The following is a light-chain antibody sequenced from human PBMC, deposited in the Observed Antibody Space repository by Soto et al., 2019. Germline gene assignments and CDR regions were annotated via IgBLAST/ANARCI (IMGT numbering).Light chain of an antibody. CDR1: SSDVGYYNY. J-gene: IGLJ1*01. CDR3: SSYTRSSTYV. Sequence: QSALTQPASVSGSPGQSIAISCTGTSSDVGYYNYVSWYQQHPGKAPKVMIYDVNNRPSGVSDRFSGSKSGNTASLTISGFQAEDEADYYCSSYTRSSTYVFGTGTKVTVL. CDR2: DVN. V-gene: IGLV2-14*01.